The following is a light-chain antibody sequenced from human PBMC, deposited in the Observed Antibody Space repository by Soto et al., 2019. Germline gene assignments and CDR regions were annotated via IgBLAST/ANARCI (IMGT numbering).Light chain of an antibody. J-gene: IGKJ4*01. Sequence: EIVMTQSPATLSVSPGERATLSCRASQSVSSNLAWYQQKPGQTPKLLIYVASTRATGIPARFSGSGSGTEFTLTISSLQSEDFAVYYCQQYNVWPLTFGXG. CDR3: QQYNVWPLT. CDR1: QSVSSN. V-gene: IGKV3-15*01. CDR2: VAS.